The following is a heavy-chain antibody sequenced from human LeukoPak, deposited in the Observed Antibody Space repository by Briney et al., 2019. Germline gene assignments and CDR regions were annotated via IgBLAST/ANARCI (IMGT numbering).Heavy chain of an antibody. D-gene: IGHD6-25*01. CDR3: GRLTPGQRCLFY. CDR2: IKEDGSET. J-gene: IGHJ4*02. CDR1: GFTFADYG. Sequence: GGSLRLSCEDSGFTFADYGLSWVRQAPGKGLEGVANIKEDGSETYYVDSVKGRFNIYRDNAQNSLYLQMNSLRAEDTAVYYCGRLTPGQRCLFYWGQGTLVTVSS. V-gene: IGHV3-7*01.